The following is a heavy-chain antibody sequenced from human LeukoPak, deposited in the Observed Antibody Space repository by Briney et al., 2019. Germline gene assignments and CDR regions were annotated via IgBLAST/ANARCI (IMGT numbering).Heavy chain of an antibody. CDR2: INPNSGGT. Sequence: ASVKVSCKASGYTFTGYYMHWVRQAPGQGLEWMGWINPNSGGTNYAQKFQGRVTMTRDTSITTVYMELGSLTSDDTAVYYCARDPGDYWGQGTLVSVSS. J-gene: IGHJ4*02. CDR3: ARDPGDY. V-gene: IGHV1-2*02. CDR1: GYTFTGYY.